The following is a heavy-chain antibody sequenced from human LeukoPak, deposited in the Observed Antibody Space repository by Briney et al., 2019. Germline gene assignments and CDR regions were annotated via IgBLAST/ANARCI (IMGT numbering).Heavy chain of an antibody. Sequence: PGGSLTLLCAPSGFPISTYRMAGVRQAPGKGLEGVASMNQDGNEKYYVDSVKGRFTISRDNAKNSLNLKMNSLRVGDTAVYYCARDAESGGSYYDYWGQGTLVTVSS. D-gene: IGHD2-15*01. CDR2: MNQDGNEK. J-gene: IGHJ4*02. CDR1: GFPISTYR. V-gene: IGHV3-7*01. CDR3: ARDAESGGSYYDY.